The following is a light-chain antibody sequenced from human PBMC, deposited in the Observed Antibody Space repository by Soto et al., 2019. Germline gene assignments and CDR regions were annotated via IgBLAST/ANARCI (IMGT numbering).Light chain of an antibody. Sequence: QSALTQPPSVSGAPGQRVTISCTVSSSNIGAGYDVHWYQQLPGTAPKLLIYGNSNRPSGVPDRFSGSKSGTSGSLAITGLQAEDEADYYCQSYDSSLSGYVFGTGTKVTVL. J-gene: IGLJ1*01. CDR2: GNS. V-gene: IGLV1-40*01. CDR1: SSNIGAGYD. CDR3: QSYDSSLSGYV.